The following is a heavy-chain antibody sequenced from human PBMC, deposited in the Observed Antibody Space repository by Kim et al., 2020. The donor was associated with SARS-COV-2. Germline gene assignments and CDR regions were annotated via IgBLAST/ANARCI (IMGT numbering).Heavy chain of an antibody. CDR3: ATSYGDLDAFDI. D-gene: IGHD4-17*01. CDR1: GFTFSSYA. Sequence: GGSLRLSCAASGFTFSSYAMHWVRQAPGKGLEWVAVISYDGSNKYYADSVKGRFTISRDNSKNTLYLQMNSLRAEDTAVYYCATSYGDLDAFDIWGQGT. J-gene: IGHJ3*02. V-gene: IGHV3-30*04. CDR2: ISYDGSNK.